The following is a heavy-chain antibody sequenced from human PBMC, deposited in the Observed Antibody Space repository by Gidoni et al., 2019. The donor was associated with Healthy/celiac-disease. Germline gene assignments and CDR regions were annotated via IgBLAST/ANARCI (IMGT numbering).Heavy chain of an antibody. CDR1: GFTVSSNY. CDR3: ARETMVRGVNFFDY. V-gene: IGHV3-53*01. J-gene: IGHJ4*02. Sequence: EVQLVESGGGLIQPGGSLRLSCAASGFTVSSNYMSWVRQAPGKGLEWVSVIYSGGSTYYADSVKGRFTISRDNSKNTLYLQMNSLRAEDTAVYYCARETMVRGVNFFDYWGQGTLVTVSS. D-gene: IGHD3-10*01. CDR2: IYSGGST.